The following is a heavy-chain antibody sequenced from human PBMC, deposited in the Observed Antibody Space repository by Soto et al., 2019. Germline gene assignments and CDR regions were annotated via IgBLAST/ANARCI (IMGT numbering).Heavy chain of an antibody. J-gene: IGHJ5*01. CDR2: ISNSGDDT. D-gene: IGHD6-19*01. V-gene: IGHV3-23*01. CDR1: GFTFSNYA. CDR3: AKATGRTDWYSDLGWFDS. Sequence: EVQLLESGGGLVQPGESLRLSCAASGFTFSNYAMNWVRQAPGKGLEWVSTISNSGDDTYFADSVKGRFSVSRAQSKKTLSLQMNSLRAEDTAMYFCAKATGRTDWYSDLGWFDSWGQGTLVTVSS.